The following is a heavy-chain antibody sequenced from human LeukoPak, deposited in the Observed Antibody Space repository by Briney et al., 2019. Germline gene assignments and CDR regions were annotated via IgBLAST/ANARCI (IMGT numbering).Heavy chain of an antibody. D-gene: IGHD2-2*01. J-gene: IGHJ5*02. CDR3: ARLGVPAATGGFWFDP. V-gene: IGHV1-2*02. Sequence: ASVKVSCKASGYTFTGYYMHWVRQAPGQGLEWMGWINPNSGGTNYAQKFQGRVTMTRDTSISTAYMELSRLRSDDTAVYYCARLGVPAATGGFWFDPWGQGTLVTVSS. CDR2: INPNSGGT. CDR1: GYTFTGYY.